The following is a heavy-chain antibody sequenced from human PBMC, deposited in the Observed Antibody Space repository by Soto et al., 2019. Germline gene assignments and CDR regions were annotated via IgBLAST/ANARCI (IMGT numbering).Heavy chain of an antibody. V-gene: IGHV1-58*01. CDR2: IVVGSGNT. CDR1: GFTFTSSA. D-gene: IGHD3-9*01. Sequence: ASVKVSCKASGFTFTSSAVQWVRQARGQRLEWIGWIVVGSGNTNYAQKFQERVTITRDMSTSKAYMELSSLRSEDTAVYYCVARGRYFDWLHNYYYYGMDVWGQGTTVTVSS. CDR3: VARGRYFDWLHNYYYYGMDV. J-gene: IGHJ6*02.